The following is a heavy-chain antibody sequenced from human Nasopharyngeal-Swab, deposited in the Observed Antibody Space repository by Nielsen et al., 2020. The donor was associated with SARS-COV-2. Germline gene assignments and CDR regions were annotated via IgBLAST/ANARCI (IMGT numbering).Heavy chain of an antibody. CDR2: ISAYNGNT. CDR3: ARASIAAAGTGGDP. Sequence: ASVKVSCKASGYTFTSYDINWVRQAPGQGLEWMGWISAYNGNTNYTQKLQGRVTMTTDTSTSTAYMELRSLRSDDTAVYYCARASIAAAGTGGDPWGQGTLVTVSS. CDR1: GYTFTSYD. V-gene: IGHV1-18*01. D-gene: IGHD6-13*01. J-gene: IGHJ5*02.